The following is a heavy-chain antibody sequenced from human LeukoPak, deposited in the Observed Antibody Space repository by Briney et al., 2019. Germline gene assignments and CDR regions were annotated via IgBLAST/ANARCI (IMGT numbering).Heavy chain of an antibody. Sequence: GGSLRLSCAASGFTFSSYAMSWVRQAPGKGLEWVSAISGSGGSTYYADSVKGRFTISRDNSKNTLYLQMNSLRVEDTAVYYCAKGYQRIAVAGTVYFDYWGQGTLVTVSS. D-gene: IGHD6-19*01. J-gene: IGHJ4*02. CDR2: ISGSGGST. V-gene: IGHV3-23*01. CDR3: AKGYQRIAVAGTVYFDY. CDR1: GFTFSSYA.